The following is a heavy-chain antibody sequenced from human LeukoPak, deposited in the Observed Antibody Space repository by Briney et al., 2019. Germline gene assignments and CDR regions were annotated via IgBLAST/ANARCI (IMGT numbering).Heavy chain of an antibody. CDR1: GFTFSSYA. J-gene: IGHJ4*02. CDR2: ISYDGSNK. V-gene: IGHV3-30-3*01. Sequence: PGGSLRLSCAASGFTFSSYAMHWVRQAPGKGLEWVAVISYDGSNKYYADSVKGRFTISRDNSKNTLYLQMNSLRAEDTAVYYCAKESGSRGDFDYWGQGTLVTVSS. D-gene: IGHD2-15*01. CDR3: AKESGSRGDFDY.